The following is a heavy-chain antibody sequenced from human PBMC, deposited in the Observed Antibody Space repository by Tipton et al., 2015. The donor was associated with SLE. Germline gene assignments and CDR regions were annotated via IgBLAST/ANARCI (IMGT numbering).Heavy chain of an antibody. Sequence: TLSLTCTVSGGSISSGAYLWSWIRQHPGKGLEWIGYIYYSGRTYYNPSLKSRNTISVDTSKNQFSLRLSSVTAADTAVYYCARAEMTTEGSAFYFYVDVWGKGTTVTVSS. CDR1: GGSISSGAYL. J-gene: IGHJ6*03. CDR3: ARAEMTTEGSAFYFYVDV. CDR2: IYYSGRT. V-gene: IGHV4-31*03. D-gene: IGHD5-24*01.